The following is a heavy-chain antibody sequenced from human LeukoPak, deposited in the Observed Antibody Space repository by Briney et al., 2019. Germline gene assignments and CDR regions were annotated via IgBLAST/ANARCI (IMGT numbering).Heavy chain of an antibody. D-gene: IGHD3-10*01. CDR1: EFSFRTYW. CDR2: INTDGSSA. J-gene: IGHJ4*02. V-gene: IGHV3-74*01. CDR3: ARGSWYFDY. Sequence: GGSLRLSCTASEFSFRTYWMHWVRQGPGKGLVWVSRINTDGSSATYADSVKGRFTISRDNAKNTLYLQMNSLRAEDTAVYYCARGSWYFDYWGQGTLVTVSS.